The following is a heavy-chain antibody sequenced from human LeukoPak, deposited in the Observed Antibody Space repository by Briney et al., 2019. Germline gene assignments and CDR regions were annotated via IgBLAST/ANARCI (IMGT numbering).Heavy chain of an antibody. D-gene: IGHD5-12*01. Sequence: SETLSLTCAVSGGSFSGYYWTWIRQSPGKWLEWIGEINHSGSTNYNPSLTRRVTMSVDTSKNQFSLNLSAATAADTAVYYCARARRGYVRLDYWGQGTLVTVSS. CDR3: ARARRGYVRLDY. V-gene: IGHV4-34*01. J-gene: IGHJ4*02. CDR2: INHSGST. CDR1: GGSFSGYY.